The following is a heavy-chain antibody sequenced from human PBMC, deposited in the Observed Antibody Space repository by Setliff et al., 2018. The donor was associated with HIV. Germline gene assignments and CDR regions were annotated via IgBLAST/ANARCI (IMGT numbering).Heavy chain of an antibody. CDR2: INHGGST. D-gene: IGHD1-26*01. CDR1: GGSFSDYY. Sequence: SETLSLTCAVYGGSFSDYYWSWIRQSPGRGLEWIGEINHGGSTIYNPSLESRVTMSVDTSMNQFSLKLTSVTAADTAVYYCARWVAFIGSYHQFDSWGQGILVTVSS. CDR3: ARWVAFIGSYHQFDS. J-gene: IGHJ5*01. V-gene: IGHV4-34*01.